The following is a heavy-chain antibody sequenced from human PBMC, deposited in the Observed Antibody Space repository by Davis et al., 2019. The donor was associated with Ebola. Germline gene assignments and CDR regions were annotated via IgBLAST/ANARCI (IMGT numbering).Heavy chain of an antibody. D-gene: IGHD2-2*01. CDR1: GYTFTGYY. J-gene: IGHJ4*02. Sequence: ASVKVSCKASGYTFTGYYMHWVRQAPGQGLEWMGRINPNSGGTNYAQKFQGRVTMTRDTSISTAYMELSRLRSDDTAVYYCARGLRDIVVVPAANLFDYWGQGTLVIVSS. V-gene: IGHV1-2*06. CDR3: ARGLRDIVVVPAANLFDY. CDR2: INPNSGGT.